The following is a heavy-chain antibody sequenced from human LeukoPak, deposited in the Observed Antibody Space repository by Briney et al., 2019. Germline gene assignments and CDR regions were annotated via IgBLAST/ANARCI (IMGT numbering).Heavy chain of an antibody. CDR1: GYSFTGYY. J-gene: IGHJ4*02. CDR2: INPNSGAT. V-gene: IGHV1-2*02. Sequence: ASVKVSCKASGYSFTGYYIHWVRQAPGQGLEWMGWINPNSGATNYAQKFQGRVTMTRDTSISTAYMILSSLTSDDTAVFYCAGGTGEGYSYGRYFFDYWGQGTLVTVSS. D-gene: IGHD5-18*01. CDR3: AGGTGEGYSYGRYFFDY.